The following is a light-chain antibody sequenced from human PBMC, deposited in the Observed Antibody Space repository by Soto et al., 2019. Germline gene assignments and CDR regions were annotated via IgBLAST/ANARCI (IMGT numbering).Light chain of an antibody. Sequence: TVMTQSPDSLAVSLGERATINCKSSDSVLYTTNNKNYMAWYQQRPGQHPKLLISWASTRESGVPERFSGSGSETDFTLTINNVQPEDVAIYYCQQYYSTLPYTFGQGTKLEIK. J-gene: IGKJ2*01. CDR1: DSVLYTTNNKNY. V-gene: IGKV4-1*01. CDR2: WAS. CDR3: QQYYSTLPYT.